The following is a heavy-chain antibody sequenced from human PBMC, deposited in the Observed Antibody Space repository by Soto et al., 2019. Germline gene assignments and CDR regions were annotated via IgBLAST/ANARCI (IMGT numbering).Heavy chain of an antibody. CDR2: ISYDGSYK. CDR1: GFSSSSYG. CDR3: AKDRLHVGYCSSASCFVGYYYGMDV. D-gene: IGHD2-2*01. J-gene: IGHJ6*02. V-gene: IGHV3-30*18. Sequence: PGGSLRLSCAASGFSSSSYGMHWVRQAPGKGLEWVAIISYDGSYKYYADSVKGRFTISRDNPKNTLYLQMNSLRVEDTAVYYCAKDRLHVGYCSSASCFVGYYYGMDVWGQGTTVTVSS.